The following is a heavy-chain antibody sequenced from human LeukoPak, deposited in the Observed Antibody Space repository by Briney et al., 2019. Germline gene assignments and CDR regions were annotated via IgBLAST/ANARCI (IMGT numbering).Heavy chain of an antibody. J-gene: IGHJ5*02. CDR2: ISYDGSNK. V-gene: IGHV3-30*04. Sequence: GRSLRLSCAASGFTFSSYAMHWVRQAPGKGLEWVAVISYDGSNKYYADSAKGRFTISRDNSKNTLYLQMNSLRAEDTAVYYCARGFCSSTSCYAGRAAAFDPWGQGTLVTVSS. CDR3: ARGFCSSTSCYAGRAAAFDP. D-gene: IGHD2-2*01. CDR1: GFTFSSYA.